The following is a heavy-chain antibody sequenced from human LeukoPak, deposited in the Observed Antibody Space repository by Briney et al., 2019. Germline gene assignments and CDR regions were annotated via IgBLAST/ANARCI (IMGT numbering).Heavy chain of an antibody. CDR2: IYYSGST. J-gene: IGHJ4*02. CDR3: ARDSSGWNDY. V-gene: IGHV4-39*07. CDR1: GGSISSSSYY. Sequence: SETLSLTCTVSGGSISSSSYYWGWIRQPPGKGLEWIGSIYYSGSTYYNPSLKSRVTISVDTSKNQFSLKLSSVTAADTAVYYCARDSSGWNDYRGQGTLVTVSS. D-gene: IGHD6-19*01.